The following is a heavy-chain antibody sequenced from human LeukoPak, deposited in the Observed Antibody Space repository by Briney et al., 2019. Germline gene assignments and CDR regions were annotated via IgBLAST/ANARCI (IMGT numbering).Heavy chain of an antibody. CDR2: ISSSSSYI. V-gene: IGHV3-21*01. CDR1: GFTFSSYS. J-gene: IGHJ3*02. CDR3: AKDRTGDAFDI. Sequence: GGSLRLSCAASGFTFSSYSMNWVRQAPGKGLEWVSSISSSSSYIYYADSVKGRFTISRHNSKNTLYLQMNSLRAEDTAVYYCAKDRTGDAFDIWGQGTMVTVSS. D-gene: IGHD4-17*01.